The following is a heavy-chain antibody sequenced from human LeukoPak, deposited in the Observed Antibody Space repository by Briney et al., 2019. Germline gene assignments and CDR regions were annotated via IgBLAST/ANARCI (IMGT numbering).Heavy chain of an antibody. CDR2: IYYSGST. Sequence: PSETLSLTCTVSGGSISSYYWSWIRQPPGKGLEWIGYIYYSGSTNYNPSLKSRVTISVDTSKNQFSLKLSSVTAADTAVYYCARISRVDSSGYYFDYWGQGTLVTVSP. CDR1: GGSISSYY. V-gene: IGHV4-59*08. CDR3: ARISRVDSSGYYFDY. D-gene: IGHD3-22*01. J-gene: IGHJ4*02.